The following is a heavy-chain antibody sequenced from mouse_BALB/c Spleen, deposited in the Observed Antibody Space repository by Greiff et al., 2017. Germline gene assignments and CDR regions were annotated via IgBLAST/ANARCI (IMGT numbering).Heavy chain of an antibody. D-gene: IGHD2-1*01. CDR3: ASYGIIAWFAY. CDR1: GFNIKDTY. Sequence: EVQLQQSGAELVKPGASVKLSCTASGFNIKDTYMHWVKQRPEQGLEWIGRIDPANGNTKYDPKFQGKATITADTSSNTAYLQLSSLTSEDTAVYYCASYGIIAWFAYWGQGTLVTVSA. V-gene: IGHV14-3*02. CDR2: IDPANGNT. J-gene: IGHJ3*01.